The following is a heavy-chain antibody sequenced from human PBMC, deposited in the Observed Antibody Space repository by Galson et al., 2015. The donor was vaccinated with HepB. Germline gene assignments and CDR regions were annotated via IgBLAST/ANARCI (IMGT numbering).Heavy chain of an antibody. CDR3: ARVYYDFWSGYLLFDY. CDR1: GFTFSSYS. V-gene: IGHV3-48*02. Sequence: SLRLSCAASGFTFSSYSMNWVRQAPGKGLEWVSYISSSSSTIYYADSVKGRFTISRDNAKNSLYLQMNSLRDEDTAVYYCARVYYDFWSGYLLFDYWGQGTLVTVSS. CDR2: ISSSSSTI. D-gene: IGHD3-3*01. J-gene: IGHJ4*02.